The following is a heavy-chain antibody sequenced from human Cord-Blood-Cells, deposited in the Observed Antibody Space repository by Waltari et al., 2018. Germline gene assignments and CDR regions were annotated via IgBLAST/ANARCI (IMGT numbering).Heavy chain of an antibody. J-gene: IGHJ4*02. CDR2: IWYDGSNK. Sequence: QVQLVESGGGVVQPGRSLRLSCAASGFTFSSSGMYWVRQAPGKGLEWVAVIWYDGSNKYYADSVKGRFTISRDNSKNTLYLQMNSLRAEDTAVYYCARDRQLVLDYWGQGTLVTVSS. CDR3: ARDRQLVLDY. V-gene: IGHV3-33*01. CDR1: GFTFSSSG. D-gene: IGHD6-13*01.